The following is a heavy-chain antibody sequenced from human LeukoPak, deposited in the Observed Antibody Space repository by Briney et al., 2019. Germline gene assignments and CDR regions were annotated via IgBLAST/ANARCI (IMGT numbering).Heavy chain of an antibody. CDR1: GGSISSYY. CDR3: ARSSKGYDILTGYLLILNWFDP. CDR2: IYYSGST. D-gene: IGHD3-9*01. J-gene: IGHJ5*02. Sequence: SETLSLTCTVSGGSISSYYWSWIRQPPGKGLEWIGYIYYSGSTNYNPSLKSRVTISVDTSKNQFSLKLSSVTAADTAVYYCARSSKGYDILTGYLLILNWFDPWGQGTLVTVSS. V-gene: IGHV4-59*12.